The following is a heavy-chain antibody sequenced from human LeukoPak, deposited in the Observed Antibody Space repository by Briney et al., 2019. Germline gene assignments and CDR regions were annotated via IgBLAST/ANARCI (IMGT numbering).Heavy chain of an antibody. CDR2: ISDSGDIT. CDR3: VRDGIAVAGTASLDY. V-gene: IGHV3-64D*09. J-gene: IGHJ4*02. D-gene: IGHD6-19*01. CDR1: GFTFSSYA. Sequence: GGSLRLSCSASGFTFSSYAMHWVRQAPGKGLEYVSAISDSGDITYYADSVKGRFTISRDNSKNTLYLQMSSLTPEDAAVYYCVRDGIAVAGTASLDYWGQGILVTVSS.